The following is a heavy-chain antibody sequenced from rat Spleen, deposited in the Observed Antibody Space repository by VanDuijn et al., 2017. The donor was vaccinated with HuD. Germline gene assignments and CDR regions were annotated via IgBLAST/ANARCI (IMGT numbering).Heavy chain of an antibody. V-gene: IGHV2-1*01. J-gene: IGHJ2*01. CDR3: ASGIHDF. CDR1: GFSLTSNS. Sequence: QVQLKESGPGLVQPSQTLSLTCTVSGFSLTSNSVHWVRQPPGKGLEWMGGIWGDGTTDYNSALKSRLSINRDTSKSQVFLKMNSLQTDDTAIYFCASGIHDFWGQGVMVTVSS. D-gene: IGHD1-4*01. CDR2: IWGDGTT.